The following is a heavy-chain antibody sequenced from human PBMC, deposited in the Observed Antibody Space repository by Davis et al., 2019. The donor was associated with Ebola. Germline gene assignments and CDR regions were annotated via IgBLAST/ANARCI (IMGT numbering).Heavy chain of an antibody. Sequence: ASVKVSCKASGYTFTGYYIHWVRQAPGQGLEWMGWINPNSGGANYAQKFQGRVTFTSDTSTSTAYMELSSLRPEDTAIYYCARGSCTGGICSEHWFDPWGQGALVTVSS. V-gene: IGHV1-2*02. CDR2: INPNSGGA. CDR1: GYTFTGYY. CDR3: ARGSCTGGICSEHWFDP. J-gene: IGHJ5*02. D-gene: IGHD2-15*01.